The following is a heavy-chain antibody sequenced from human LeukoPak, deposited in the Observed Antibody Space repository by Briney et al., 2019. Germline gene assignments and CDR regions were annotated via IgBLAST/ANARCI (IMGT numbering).Heavy chain of an antibody. D-gene: IGHD3-10*01. Sequence: ASVKVSCKASGYTFTGYYMHWVRQAPGQGLEWMGWINPNSGDTNYAQKFQGRVTMTRDTPISTAYMELSRLTSDDTAVFYCARGRLGSGSQYDAFDIWGQGTMVTVSS. J-gene: IGHJ3*02. CDR3: ARGRLGSGSQYDAFDI. CDR2: INPNSGDT. V-gene: IGHV1-2*02. CDR1: GYTFTGYY.